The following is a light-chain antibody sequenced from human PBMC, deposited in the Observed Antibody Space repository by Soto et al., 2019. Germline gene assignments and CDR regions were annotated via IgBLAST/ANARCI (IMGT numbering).Light chain of an antibody. CDR1: QSVGRY. Sequence: EIVLTQSPAILSLSPGERATLSCRASQSVGRYLVWYQQKPGQAPSLLIYDASNRATGVPARFSGSGSGTDFTLTISSLESEDFAVYYCQXRNNWPWKIGQGTKV. J-gene: IGKJ1*01. V-gene: IGKV3-11*01. CDR3: QXRNNWPWK. CDR2: DAS.